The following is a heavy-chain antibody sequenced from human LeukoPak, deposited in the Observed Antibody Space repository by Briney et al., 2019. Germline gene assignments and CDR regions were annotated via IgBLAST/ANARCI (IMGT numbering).Heavy chain of an antibody. D-gene: IGHD3-16*01. CDR3: AKDRDDYVWGSYLGAFDI. V-gene: IGHV3-23*01. CDR2: ISGSPGST. J-gene: IGHJ3*02. CDR1: GFTFSSYA. Sequence: GGSLRLSCAASGFTFSSYAMSWVRQAPGKGLEWVSAISGSPGSTYYADSVKGRFTISRDNSKNTLYLQMNSLRAEDTAVFYCAKDRDDYVWGSYLGAFDIWGQGTMVTVSS.